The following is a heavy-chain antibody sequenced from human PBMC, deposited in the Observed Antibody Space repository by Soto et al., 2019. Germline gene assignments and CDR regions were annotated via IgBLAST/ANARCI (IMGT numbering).Heavy chain of an antibody. J-gene: IGHJ4*02. CDR1: GFTFSSYG. D-gene: IGHD3-9*01. Sequence: QVQLVESGGGVVQPGRSLRLSCAASGFTFSSYGMHWVRQAPGKGLEWVAVISYDGSNKYYADSVKGRFTISRDNSKNTPXLQMNSLRAEDTAVYYCAKQRYFDWLVLPRHVFDCWGQGTLVTVSS. CDR3: AKQRYFDWLVLPRHVFDC. V-gene: IGHV3-30*18. CDR2: ISYDGSNK.